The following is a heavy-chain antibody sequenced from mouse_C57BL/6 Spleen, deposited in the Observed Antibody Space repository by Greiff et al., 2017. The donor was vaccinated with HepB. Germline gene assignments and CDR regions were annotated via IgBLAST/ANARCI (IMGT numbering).Heavy chain of an antibody. D-gene: IGHD2-3*01. V-gene: IGHV10-1*01. Sequence: GGGLVQPKGSLKLSCAASGFSFNTYAMNWVRQAPGKGLEWVARIRSKSNNYATYYADSVKDRFTISRDDSESMLYLQMNNLKTEDTAMYYCVRGGDGYPFDYWGQGTTLTVSS. CDR3: VRGGDGYPFDY. CDR1: GFSFNTYA. J-gene: IGHJ2*01. CDR2: IRSKSNNYAT.